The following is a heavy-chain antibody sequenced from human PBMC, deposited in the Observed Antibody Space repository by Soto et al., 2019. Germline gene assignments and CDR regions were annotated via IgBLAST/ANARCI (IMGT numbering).Heavy chain of an antibody. Sequence: PSQTLSLTCAISGDSVSSNSAAWNWIRQSPSRGLEWLGRTYYRSKWYNDYAVSVKSLITIDPDTSKNQFSLQLNSVTPEDTAVYYCARDHPSIAAAGYYYYYGMDVWGQGTTVTVSS. CDR2: TYYRSKWYN. CDR1: GDSVSSNSAA. J-gene: IGHJ6*02. D-gene: IGHD6-13*01. CDR3: ARDHPSIAAAGYYYYYGMDV. V-gene: IGHV6-1*01.